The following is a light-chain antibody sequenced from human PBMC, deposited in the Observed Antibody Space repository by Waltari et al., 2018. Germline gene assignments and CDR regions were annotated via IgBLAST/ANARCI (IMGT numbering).Light chain of an antibody. J-gene: IGLJ1*01. CDR3: CSHAGSSIYV. CDR1: SSDVGSYNL. Sequence: QSALTQPASVSGSPGQSITICCTGTSSDVGSYNLVSWYQQHPGKAPKLMIYEVTERPSGVSNRFAGSKSDNTASLTISGLQAEDEADYYCCSHAGSSIYVFGTGTKVTIL. CDR2: EVT. V-gene: IGLV2-23*02.